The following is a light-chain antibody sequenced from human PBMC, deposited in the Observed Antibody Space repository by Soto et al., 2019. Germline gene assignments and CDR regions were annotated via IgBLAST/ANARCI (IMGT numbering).Light chain of an antibody. CDR2: DAS. J-gene: IGKJ4*01. CDR3: QQFNNYPT. Sequence: AIQLTQSPSSLSASVGDRVTITCRASQGISSALAWYQQKPGKAPKLLIYDASSLESGVPSRFSGSGSGTDFTLDISSLQPEDFAPYYCQQFNNYPTFGGGTKVEIK. CDR1: QGISSA. V-gene: IGKV1D-13*01.